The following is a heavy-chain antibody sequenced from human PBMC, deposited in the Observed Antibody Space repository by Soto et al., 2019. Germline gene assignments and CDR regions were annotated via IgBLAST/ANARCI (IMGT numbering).Heavy chain of an antibody. V-gene: IGHV1-24*01. D-gene: IGHD3-22*01. CDR3: ATDRADSSGYYDEVFDY. CDR2: FDPKDGET. Sequence: ASVKVSCKASGYTFTGYYMQWVRQAPGQGLEWMGGFDPKDGETNYAQKFQGRVTMTEDTSTDTAYMELSSLRSEDTAVYYCATDRADSSGYYDEVFDYWGQGTLVTVSS. J-gene: IGHJ4*02. CDR1: GYTFTGYY.